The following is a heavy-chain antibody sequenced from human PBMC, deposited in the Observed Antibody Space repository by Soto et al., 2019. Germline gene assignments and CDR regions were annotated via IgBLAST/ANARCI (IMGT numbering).Heavy chain of an antibody. J-gene: IGHJ4*02. CDR2: IYSGGST. CDR1: VFTVSTNY. Sequence: GGSLRLSCAASVFTVSTNYMSWVRQAPRKGVEWVSGIYSGGSTYYADSEKGRFTISRDNSKNTLYLQMNSLRAEDTAVYYCAREVGRYSRSWYSFDYWGQGTLVTVSS. V-gene: IGHV3-66*01. CDR3: AREVGRYSRSWYSFDY. D-gene: IGHD6-13*01.